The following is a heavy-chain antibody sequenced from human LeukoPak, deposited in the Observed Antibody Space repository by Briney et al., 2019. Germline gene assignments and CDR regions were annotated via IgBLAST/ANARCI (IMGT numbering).Heavy chain of an antibody. CDR2: MNPNSGNT. CDR1: GYTFTSYD. J-gene: IGHJ6*03. D-gene: IGHD2-2*02. CDR3: ARDPVVVPAAIRYYYYYMDV. Sequence: ASVKVSCKASGYTFTSYDINWVRQATGQGLEWMGWMNPNSGNTGYAQKFQGRVTIIRNTSISTAYMELSSLRSEDTAVYYCARDPVVVPAAIRYYYYYMDVWGKGTTVTVSS. V-gene: IGHV1-8*03.